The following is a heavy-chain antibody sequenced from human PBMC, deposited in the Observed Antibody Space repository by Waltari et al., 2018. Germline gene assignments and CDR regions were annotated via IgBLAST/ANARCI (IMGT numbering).Heavy chain of an antibody. Sequence: QVQLVQSGAEVKKPGSSVKVSCKASGGTFSSYAISWVRQAPGQGLEWMGGIIPILGIANYAQKFQGRVTITADESTSTAYMELSSLRSEDTAVYYCAREVHYDYIWGSYRSDAFDIWGQGTMVTVSS. J-gene: IGHJ3*02. CDR2: IIPILGIA. CDR3: AREVHYDYIWGSYRSDAFDI. D-gene: IGHD3-16*02. V-gene: IGHV1-69*04. CDR1: GGTFSSYA.